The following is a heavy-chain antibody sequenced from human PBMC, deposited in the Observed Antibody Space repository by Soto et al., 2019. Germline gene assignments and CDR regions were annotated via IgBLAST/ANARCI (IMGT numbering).Heavy chain of an antibody. CDR3: AREKCYCYADY. CDR1: GYTFTSYD. J-gene: IGHJ4*02. V-gene: IGHV1-8*01. CDR2: MNPNSGNT. Sequence: QVQLVQSGAEVKKPGASVKVSCTASGYTFTSYDINWVRQATGQGLEWMGWMNPNSGNTGYAQKFQGRVTMTRNTSISTAYMALSSLRSDYSAVYHCAREKCYCYADYLGQGALVTVSS. D-gene: IGHD5-18*01.